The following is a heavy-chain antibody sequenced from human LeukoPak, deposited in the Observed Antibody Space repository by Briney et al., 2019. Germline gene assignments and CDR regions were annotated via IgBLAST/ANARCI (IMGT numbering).Heavy chain of an antibody. D-gene: IGHD3-3*01. V-gene: IGHV1-8*03. J-gene: IGHJ4*02. CDR2: MNPNSGNT. CDR3: ARRGYDFWSGYYTSHFDY. CDR1: GYTFTSYD. Sequence: ASVKVSCKASGYTFTSYDINWVRQATGQGLEWMGWMNPNSGNTGYAQKFQGRVTITRNASISTAYMELSSLRSEDTAVYYCARRGYDFWSGYYTSHFDYWGQGTLVTVSP.